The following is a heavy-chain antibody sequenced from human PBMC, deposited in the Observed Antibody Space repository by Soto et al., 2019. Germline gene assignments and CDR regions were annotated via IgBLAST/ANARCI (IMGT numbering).Heavy chain of an antibody. CDR2: IKQDGSEK. CDR1: GFTFSSYW. D-gene: IGHD3-22*01. Sequence: PVGSVRLSCAASGFTFSSYWMSWVRQAPGKGLEWVANIKQDGSEKYYVDSVKGRFTISRDNAKNSLYLQMNSLRAEDTAVYYCARDRYYDSSGYYYYYYGMDVWGQGTTVTVSS. J-gene: IGHJ6*02. V-gene: IGHV3-7*01. CDR3: ARDRYYDSSGYYYYYYGMDV.